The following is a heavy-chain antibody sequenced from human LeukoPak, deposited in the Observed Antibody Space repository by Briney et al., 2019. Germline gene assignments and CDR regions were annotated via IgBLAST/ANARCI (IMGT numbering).Heavy chain of an antibody. V-gene: IGHV4-59*01. CDR3: ARVGPILRYFDWSSDAFDI. CDR2: IYYSGST. Sequence: SETLSLTCTVSGGSISSYYWSWIRQPPGKGLEWIGYIYYSGSTNYNPSLKSRDTISVDTSKNQFSLKLSSVTAADTAVYYCARVGPILRYFDWSSDAFDIWGQGTMVTVSS. J-gene: IGHJ3*02. CDR1: GGSISSYY. D-gene: IGHD3-9*01.